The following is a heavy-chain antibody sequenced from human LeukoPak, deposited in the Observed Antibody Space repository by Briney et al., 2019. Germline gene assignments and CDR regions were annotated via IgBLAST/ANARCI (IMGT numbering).Heavy chain of an antibody. CDR1: GYTFTSYG. CDR2: ISAYNGNT. CDR3: ARELYGDDPTVVDY. V-gene: IGHV1-18*01. Sequence: ASVKVSCKASGYTFTSYGISWVRQAPGQGLEWMGWISAYNGNTNYAQKLQGRVTMTTDTSTSTAYMELRSLRSDDTAVYYCARELYGDDPTVVDYWGQGTLLTVSS. J-gene: IGHJ4*02. D-gene: IGHD4-17*01.